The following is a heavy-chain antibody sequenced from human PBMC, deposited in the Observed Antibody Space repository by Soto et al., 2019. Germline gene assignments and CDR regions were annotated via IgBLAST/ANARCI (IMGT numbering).Heavy chain of an antibody. J-gene: IGHJ3*02. CDR1: GFTFSKYG. CDR2: ILHHGGDQ. D-gene: IGHD2-8*01. V-gene: IGHV3-33*05. CDR3: ARDDDRPDNGLDM. Sequence: QVQLVESGGGVVQPGRSLRLSCAASGFTFSKYGMHWVRLARGKGLEWVAVILHHGGDQRYGDSVKGRCTISRDNSKNTLYLQINSLRVEDTAVYYCARDDDRPDNGLDMWDQGTMVTVSS.